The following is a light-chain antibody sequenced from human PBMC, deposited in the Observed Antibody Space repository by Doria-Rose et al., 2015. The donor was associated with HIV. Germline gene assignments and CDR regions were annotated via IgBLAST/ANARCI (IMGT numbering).Light chain of an antibody. CDR3: YSYVGSSTVV. J-gene: IGLJ3*02. V-gene: IGLV2-23*02. CDR1: SSDVGSYNL. CDR2: EVS. Sequence: QSALIQPASVSGSPGQSITIPCTGTSSDVGSYNLVSWYQQYPSKAPKLMIFEVSKRPSGISNRFFGSKSGNTASLTISGLQAEDEADYYCYSYVGSSTVVFGGGTKLTVL.